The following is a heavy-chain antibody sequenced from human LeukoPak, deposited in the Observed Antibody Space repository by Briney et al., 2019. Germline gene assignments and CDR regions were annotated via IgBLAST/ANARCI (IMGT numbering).Heavy chain of an antibody. J-gene: IGHJ4*02. V-gene: IGHV3-30*18. Sequence: GGSLRLSCAASGFTFSSYGMHWVRQAPGKGLEWVAVISYDGNEKYYTESVKGRFTISRDNSKNTLHLQMDSLRPEDTAVYYCAKDKGREGDYWGQGTLVTVSS. CDR3: AKDKGREGDY. D-gene: IGHD1-26*01. CDR1: GFTFSSYG. CDR2: ISYDGNEK.